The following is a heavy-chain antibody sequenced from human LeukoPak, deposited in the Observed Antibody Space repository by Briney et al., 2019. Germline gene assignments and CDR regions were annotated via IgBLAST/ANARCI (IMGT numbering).Heavy chain of an antibody. CDR2: TYYRSKWYN. CDR1: GDSVSSNSAA. Sequence: SQTLTLTCAISGDSVSSNSAAWNWIRQSPSRGLEWLGRTYYRSKWYNDYAVSVKSRITINPDTSKNQFSLQLNSVTPEDTAVYYCARDPQPLRRPGRGYSYGVSGFDYWGQGTLVTVSS. J-gene: IGHJ4*02. D-gene: IGHD5-18*01. V-gene: IGHV6-1*01. CDR3: ARDPQPLRRPGRGYSYGVSGFDY.